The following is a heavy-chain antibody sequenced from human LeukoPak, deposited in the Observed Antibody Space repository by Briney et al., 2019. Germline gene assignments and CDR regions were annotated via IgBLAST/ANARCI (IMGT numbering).Heavy chain of an antibody. Sequence: PGGSLRLSCAASGFVFRNYLMSWVRQAPGKGLEWVASIKNDGSEIYYVDSVRGRYTISRDNTKNSLYLQMSSLRAEDTAVYYCATDRGWRTSGYYLYYFEYWGQGTLVTFSS. CDR3: ATDRGWRTSGYYLYYFEY. J-gene: IGHJ4*02. D-gene: IGHD3-3*01. CDR1: GFVFRNYL. V-gene: IGHV3-7*01. CDR2: IKNDGSEI.